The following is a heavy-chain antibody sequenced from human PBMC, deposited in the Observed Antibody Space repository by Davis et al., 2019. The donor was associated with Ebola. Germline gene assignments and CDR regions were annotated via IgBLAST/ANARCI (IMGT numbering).Heavy chain of an antibody. D-gene: IGHD3-3*01. CDR3: ARATNYDFWSGYFY. Sequence: PGGSLRLSCAASGFTFSSYAMHWVRQAPGKGLEWVAVISYDGSNKYYADSVKGRFTISRDKSKNTLYLQMNSLRADDTAVYYCARATNYDFWSGYFYWGQGTLVTVSS. CDR1: GFTFSSYA. V-gene: IGHV3-30-3*01. J-gene: IGHJ4*02. CDR2: ISYDGSNK.